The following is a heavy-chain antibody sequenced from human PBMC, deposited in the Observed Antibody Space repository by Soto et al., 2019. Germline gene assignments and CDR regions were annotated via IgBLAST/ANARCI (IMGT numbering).Heavy chain of an antibody. Sequence: GGSLRLSCAVSGFTFSTYWMHWVRQAPGKGLVWVSRINNDGSTTNYADSVKGRFTISRDSAKNTLYLQMDSLRAEDTAVYYCVAKGVGAPAYWGQGTLVTVSS. CDR3: VAKGVGAPAY. D-gene: IGHD1-26*01. CDR1: GFTFSTYW. V-gene: IGHV3-74*01. CDR2: INNDGSTT. J-gene: IGHJ4*02.